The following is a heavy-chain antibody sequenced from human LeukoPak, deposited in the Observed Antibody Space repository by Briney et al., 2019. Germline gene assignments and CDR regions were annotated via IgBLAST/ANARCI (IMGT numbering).Heavy chain of an antibody. Sequence: ASVKVSCKASGYTFTGYYMHWVRQAPGQGLEWMGWINPNSGDTNYAQKFQGRGTITRDTSISTAYMDLSRLRSDDTAVYYCARDAVRVFDYWGQGTLVTVSS. J-gene: IGHJ4*02. V-gene: IGHV1-2*02. CDR3: ARDAVRVFDY. CDR2: INPNSGDT. D-gene: IGHD1-1*01. CDR1: GYTFTGYY.